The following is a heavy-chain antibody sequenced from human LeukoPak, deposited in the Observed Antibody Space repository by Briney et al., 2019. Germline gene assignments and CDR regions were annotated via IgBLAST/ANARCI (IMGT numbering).Heavy chain of an antibody. CDR1: RGSISTYY. CDR3: ARRRTTGTTGYFDY. V-gene: IGHV4-4*09. CDR2: ISTSEST. Sequence: SETLSLTCTISRGSISTYYWSWVRHPPGQGLEWIGYISTSESTNYNPSLTRRITISVDTSKNQFSLNLSSVTAADTAVYYCARRRTTGTTGYFDYWGQGTLVTVSS. D-gene: IGHD1-1*01. J-gene: IGHJ4*02.